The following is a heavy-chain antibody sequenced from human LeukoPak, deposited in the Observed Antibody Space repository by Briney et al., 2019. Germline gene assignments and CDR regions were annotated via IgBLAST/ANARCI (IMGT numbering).Heavy chain of an antibody. V-gene: IGHV1-2*02. CDR3: ARPLRVTMIRGAAFRASSDFDP. J-gene: IGHJ5*02. CDR2: INPNNGGT. CDR1: GYTFTGYY. D-gene: IGHD3-10*01. Sequence: ASVKVSCKASGYTFTGYYMHWVRQAPGQGLEWMGWINPNNGGTNYAQNFQGRVTMTRDTSISTAYMEVSRLRYDDTAVYYCARPLRVTMIRGAAFRASSDFDPWGQGTLVTVSS.